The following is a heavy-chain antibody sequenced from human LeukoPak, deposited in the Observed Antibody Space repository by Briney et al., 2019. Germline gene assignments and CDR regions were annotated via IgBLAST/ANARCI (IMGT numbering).Heavy chain of an antibody. CDR3: ARAYYWVDS. D-gene: IGHD2-21*01. Sequence: SETLSLTCTVSGGSTNSGSYFWTWIRQPAGQPAGKGLEWIGRIYTTGRTSYNPSIGSRVTISADMSKNQFSLHLTAVTAADTAVYFCARAYYWVDSWGQGTLVTVSS. CDR1: GGSTNSGSYF. J-gene: IGHJ5*01. V-gene: IGHV4-61*02. CDR2: IYTTGRT.